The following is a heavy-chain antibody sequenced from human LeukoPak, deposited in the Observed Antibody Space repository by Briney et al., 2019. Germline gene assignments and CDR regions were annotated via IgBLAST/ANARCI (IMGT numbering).Heavy chain of an antibody. Sequence: ASVKVSCKASGGTFSSYAISWVRQAPGQGLEWMGRIIPILGIANYAQKFQGRVTIAADKSTSTAYMELSSLRSEDTAVYYCARTTLTGYSPTDYWGQGTLVTVSS. D-gene: IGHD3-9*01. CDR3: ARTTLTGYSPTDY. CDR2: IIPILGIA. V-gene: IGHV1-69*04. CDR1: GGTFSSYA. J-gene: IGHJ4*02.